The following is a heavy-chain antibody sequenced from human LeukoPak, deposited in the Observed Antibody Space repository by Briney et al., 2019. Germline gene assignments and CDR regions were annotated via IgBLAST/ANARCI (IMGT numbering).Heavy chain of an antibody. CDR3: ASLIPRSCSGGSCSSHWYFDL. D-gene: IGHD2-15*01. V-gene: IGHV4-59*08. CDR2: IYYSGST. Sequence: SETLSLTCTVSGGSLSSSYWSWIRQPPGKGLEWIGYIYYSGSTNYNPSLKSRVNMSLDTSKNQFSLELSSVTAADTAVYYCASLIPRSCSGGSCSSHWYFDLWGRGTLVTVSS. CDR1: GGSLSSSY. J-gene: IGHJ2*01.